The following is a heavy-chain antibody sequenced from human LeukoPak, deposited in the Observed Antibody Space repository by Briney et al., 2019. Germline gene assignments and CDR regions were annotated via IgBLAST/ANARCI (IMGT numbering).Heavy chain of an antibody. CDR2: IYHSGST. CDR1: GHSISSGYY. Sequence: PSETLSLTCTVSGHSISSGYYWGWIRQPPGKGLEWIGSIYHSGSTYYNPSLKSRVTISVDTSKNQFSLNLSSVTAADTAVYYCSVTGQRPHSYSYTDVWGKGTTVTISS. D-gene: IGHD2-21*02. J-gene: IGHJ6*03. CDR3: SVTGQRPHSYSYTDV. V-gene: IGHV4-38-2*02.